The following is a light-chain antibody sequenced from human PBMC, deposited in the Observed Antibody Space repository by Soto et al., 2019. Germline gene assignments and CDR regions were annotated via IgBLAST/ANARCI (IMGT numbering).Light chain of an antibody. CDR3: LLYYGGAQLV. J-gene: IGLJ2*01. CDR1: TGAVTSGDY. CDR2: GTS. V-gene: IGLV7-43*01. Sequence: QAVVPQEPSLTVSPGGTVTLTCASGTGAVTSGDYPNWFQQKPGQAPRALIYGTSNKHSWTPARFSGSLLGGKAALTLSGVQSEDEAEYYCLLYYGGAQLVFGGGTKLTVL.